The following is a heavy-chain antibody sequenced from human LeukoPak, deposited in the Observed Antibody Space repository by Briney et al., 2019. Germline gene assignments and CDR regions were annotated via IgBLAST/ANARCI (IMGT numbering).Heavy chain of an antibody. Sequence: ASVKVSCKASGYTFTSYAMHWVRQAPGQRLEWMGWINAGNGNTKYSQKFQGRVTMTRDTSTSTVYMELSSLRSEDTAVYYCAREGEPRWYFDYWGQGTLVTVSS. V-gene: IGHV1-3*01. D-gene: IGHD1-26*01. CDR3: AREGEPRWYFDY. J-gene: IGHJ4*02. CDR2: INAGNGNT. CDR1: GYTFTSYA.